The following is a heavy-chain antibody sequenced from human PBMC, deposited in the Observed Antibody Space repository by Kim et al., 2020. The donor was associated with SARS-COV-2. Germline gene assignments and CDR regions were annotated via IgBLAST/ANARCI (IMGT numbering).Heavy chain of an antibody. J-gene: IGHJ6*02. Sequence: RFTISRDNSKNTLYLQMNSLRAEDTAVYYCAKGTMVRGVIISYYYYGMDVWGQGTTVTVSS. CDR3: AKGTMVRGVIISYYYYGMDV. V-gene: IGHV3-23*01. D-gene: IGHD3-10*01.